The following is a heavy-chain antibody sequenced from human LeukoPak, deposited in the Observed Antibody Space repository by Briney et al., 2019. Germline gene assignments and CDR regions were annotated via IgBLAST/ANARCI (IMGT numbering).Heavy chain of an antibody. CDR1: GGSISSYY. V-gene: IGHV4-34*01. D-gene: IGHD4-23*01. Sequence: SETLSLTCTVSGGSISSYYWSWIRQPPGKGLEWIGEINHSGSTNYNPSLKSRVTISVDTSKNQFSLKLSSVTAADTAVYYCAEQYGGWGQGTLVTVSS. CDR3: AEQYGG. J-gene: IGHJ4*02. CDR2: INHSGST.